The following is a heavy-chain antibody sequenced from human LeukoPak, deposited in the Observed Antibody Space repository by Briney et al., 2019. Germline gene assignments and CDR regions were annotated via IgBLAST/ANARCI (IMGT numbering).Heavy chain of an antibody. CDR1: GYSLSELS. CDR2: FDPGDDET. CDR3: ARGAVTMTEVSNWFDP. V-gene: IGHV1-24*01. D-gene: IGHD4-17*01. Sequence: GASVKVSCKVSGYSLSELSTHWVRQAPGQGLEWMGGFDPGDDETIYAQKFQGRVTMTEDTSTDTAYLELSSLRSEDTAVYYCARGAVTMTEVSNWFDPWGQGTLVTVSS. J-gene: IGHJ5*02.